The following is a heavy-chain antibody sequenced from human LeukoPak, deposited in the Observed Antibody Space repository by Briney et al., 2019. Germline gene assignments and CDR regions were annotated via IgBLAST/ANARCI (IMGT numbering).Heavy chain of an antibody. J-gene: IGHJ4*02. V-gene: IGHV3-64D*09. CDR1: GFTFSNYA. CDR3: VRSVPGGPYYFDY. Sequence: GGSLRLSCAASGFTFSNYAMHWVRQAPGKGLEYVSAISSDGGSTYYADSLKGRFIISRDNSKNLLYLQVSSLRTEDTAGYYCVRSVPGGPYYFDYWGQGPLVTVSS. CDR2: ISSDGGST. D-gene: IGHD2-8*02.